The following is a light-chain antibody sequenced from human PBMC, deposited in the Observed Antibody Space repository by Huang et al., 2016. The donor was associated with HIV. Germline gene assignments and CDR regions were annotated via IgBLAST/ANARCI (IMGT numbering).Light chain of an antibody. CDR1: QTVNNN. CDR2: GAF. Sequence: EIVMTQSPATLSVFPGERATLSCRASQTVNNNLAWYQQKPGQAPRLLISGAFTRATGIPVRFSASGSGTEFTLAISSLQSEDFAVYYCQQYNNWPPWTFGQGTKVEIK. J-gene: IGKJ1*01. CDR3: QQYNNWPPWT. V-gene: IGKV3D-15*01.